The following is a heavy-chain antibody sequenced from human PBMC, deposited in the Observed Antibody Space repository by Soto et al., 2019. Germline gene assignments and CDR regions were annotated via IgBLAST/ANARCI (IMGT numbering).Heavy chain of an antibody. Sequence: GESLKISCKAYGYGFSTHWIGWVRQMPGKGLGWMGIIFPSDSYTRYTPSFQGQVTISADKSINTAYLQWNSLKASDTAMYYCATPGGFGMDVWGQGTPVTVSS. J-gene: IGHJ6*02. CDR3: ATPGGFGMDV. CDR2: IFPSDSYT. V-gene: IGHV5-51*01. D-gene: IGHD5-12*01. CDR1: GYGFSTHW.